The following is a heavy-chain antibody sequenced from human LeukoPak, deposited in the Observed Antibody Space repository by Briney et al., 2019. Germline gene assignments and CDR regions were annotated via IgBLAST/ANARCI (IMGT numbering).Heavy chain of an antibody. J-gene: IGHJ3*02. V-gene: IGHV4-59*08. D-gene: IGHD5-12*01. CDR2: IYYSGST. Sequence: SETLSLTCTVSGGSISSYSWSWIRQPPGKGLEWIGSIYYSGSTNYNLSLKSRVTMSVDTSKNQFSLKLSSVTAADTAVYYCARHGGESIVAMILHAFDIWGQGTMVTVSS. CDR1: GGSISSYS. CDR3: ARHGGESIVAMILHAFDI.